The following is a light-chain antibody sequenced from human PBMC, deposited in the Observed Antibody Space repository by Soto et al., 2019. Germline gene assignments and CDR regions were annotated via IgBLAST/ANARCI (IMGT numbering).Light chain of an antibody. CDR2: GAS. CDR1: QIVSSN. J-gene: IGKJ5*01. V-gene: IGKV3-15*01. Sequence: EIVMTQSPATLSVSPGERATLSCRASQIVSSNLAWYQQKPGQAPRLLIYGASTRATGIPARFSGSGSGTEFTLTISSLQSEDFAVYYCQQYNNPITFGQGTRLEIK. CDR3: QQYNNPIT.